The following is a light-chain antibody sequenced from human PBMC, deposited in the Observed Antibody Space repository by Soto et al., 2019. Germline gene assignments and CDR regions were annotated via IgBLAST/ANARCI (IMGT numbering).Light chain of an antibody. CDR3: SSYTSSSTLCV. V-gene: IGLV2-14*01. CDR2: DVS. J-gene: IGLJ1*01. Sequence: SALTQPASVCGSPGQSITISCTGTSSDVGGYNYVSWYQQHPGKAPKLMIYDVSNRPSGVSNRFSGSKSGNTASLTISGLQAEDEADYYCSSYTSSSTLCVFGTGTKVTVL. CDR1: SSDVGGYNY.